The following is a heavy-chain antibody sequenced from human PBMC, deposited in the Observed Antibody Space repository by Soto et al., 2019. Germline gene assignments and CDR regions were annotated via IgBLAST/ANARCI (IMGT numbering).Heavy chain of an antibody. J-gene: IGHJ5*02. D-gene: IGHD6-19*01. CDR1: GYTFTSYA. V-gene: IGHV1-3*01. CDR2: INAGNGNT. CDR3: ARGVAGPLPWFDP. Sequence: ASVKVSCKASGYTFTSYAMHWVRQAPGQRLERMGWINAGNGNTKYSQKFQGRVTITRDTSASTAYMELSSLRSEDTAVYYCARGVAGPLPWFDPWGQGTLVTVSS.